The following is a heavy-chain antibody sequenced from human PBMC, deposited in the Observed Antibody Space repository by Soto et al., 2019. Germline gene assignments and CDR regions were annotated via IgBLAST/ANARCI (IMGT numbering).Heavy chain of an antibody. V-gene: IGHV1-2*04. J-gene: IGHJ5*02. CDR1: GYTFTGYY. Sequence: QVQLVQSGAEVKKPGASVKVSCKASGYTFTGYYMHWVRQAPGQGLEWMGWINPNSGGTNYAQKFQGWVTMTRDTSISTAYMELSRLRSDDTAVYCCARATTTVTTPHHLGWFDPWGQGTLVTVSS. D-gene: IGHD4-4*01. CDR2: INPNSGGT. CDR3: ARATTTVTTPHHLGWFDP.